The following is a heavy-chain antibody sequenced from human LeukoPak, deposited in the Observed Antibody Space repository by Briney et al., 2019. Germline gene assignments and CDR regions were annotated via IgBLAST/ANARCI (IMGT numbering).Heavy chain of an antibody. V-gene: IGHV3-15*01. CDR2: FKSKAAGGTT. CDR3: TRGAPQADVFDI. D-gene: IGHD1-26*01. J-gene: IGHJ3*02. Sequence: PGESLRLSCAASGFTFSVTWMSWVRQAPGRGLEWVGCFKSKAAGGTTDYAAPVAGRFTISRDDSKNMLYLQMNSLKTEDTAVYYCTRGAPQADVFDIWGQGTMVTVSS. CDR1: GFTFSVTW.